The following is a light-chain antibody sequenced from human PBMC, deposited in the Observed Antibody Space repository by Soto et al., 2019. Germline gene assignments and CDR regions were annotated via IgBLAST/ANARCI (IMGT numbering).Light chain of an antibody. Sequence: QSALTQPPSTSRTPGQRVTISCSGSSSDIGSNAVYWYQQLPGTAPKLLIYRNNQRPSGVPDRFSGTKSGTSASLAICGFRSVDEADYYCAAWNDGLSGFVFGTWTKVTV. CDR1: SSDIGSNA. CDR3: AAWNDGLSGFV. J-gene: IGLJ1*01. V-gene: IGLV1-47*01. CDR2: RNN.